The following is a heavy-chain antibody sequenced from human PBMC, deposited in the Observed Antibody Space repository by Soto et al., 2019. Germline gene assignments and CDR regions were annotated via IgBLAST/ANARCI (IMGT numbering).Heavy chain of an antibody. D-gene: IGHD2-15*01. CDR1: GYTFTSYD. Sequence: ASVKVSCKASGYTFTSYDINWVRQATGQGLEWIGWMNPNSGNTGYAQKFQGRVTMTRNTSISTAYMELSSLRSEDTAVYYCARARPYCSGGSCYRAGSNWFDPWGQGTLVTVSS. V-gene: IGHV1-8*01. CDR3: ARARPYCSGGSCYRAGSNWFDP. CDR2: MNPNSGNT. J-gene: IGHJ5*02.